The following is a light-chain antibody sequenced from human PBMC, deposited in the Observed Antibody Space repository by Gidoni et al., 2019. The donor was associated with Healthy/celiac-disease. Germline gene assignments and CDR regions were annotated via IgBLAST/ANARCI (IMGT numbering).Light chain of an antibody. CDR3: QQSYSTPQT. Sequence: DIQMTQSPSSLSASVGDRVTITCRASQSISSYLNWYQQKPGKAPKLLIYAASSLQSGVPSRFSGSGSGTDFTLTISSLQPEDCATYYCQQSYSTPQTFXXXTKVEIK. V-gene: IGKV1-39*01. J-gene: IGKJ1*01. CDR1: QSISSY. CDR2: AAS.